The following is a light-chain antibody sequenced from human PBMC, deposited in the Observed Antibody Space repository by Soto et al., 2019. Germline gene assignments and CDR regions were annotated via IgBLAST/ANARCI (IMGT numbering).Light chain of an antibody. V-gene: IGLV2-8*01. CDR1: SSDVGGYNY. Sequence: QSALTQPPSASGSPGQSVTISCTGTSSDVGGYNYVSWYQHHPGKAPKLMIYEVSKRPSGVPDRFSGSKSGHTASLTVSGLQAEDEADYYCNSYAGSNNVVFGGGTKLTVL. CDR3: NSYAGSNNVV. J-gene: IGLJ2*01. CDR2: EVS.